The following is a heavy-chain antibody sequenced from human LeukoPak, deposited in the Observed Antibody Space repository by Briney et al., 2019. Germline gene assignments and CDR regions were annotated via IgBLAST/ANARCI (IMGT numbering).Heavy chain of an antibody. CDR3: ARAPFEGSGWYIYYFDY. CDR1: GGSVSSGSYY. D-gene: IGHD6-19*01. V-gene: IGHV4-61*01. J-gene: IGHJ4*02. CDR2: IYYSGST. Sequence: SETLSLTCTVSGGSVSSGSYYWIWLRQPPGKGREWRVYIYYSGSTNYNPSLKSRVTISVDMSKNQFSLKLSSVTAADTAVYYCARAPFEGSGWYIYYFDYWGQGTLVTVSS.